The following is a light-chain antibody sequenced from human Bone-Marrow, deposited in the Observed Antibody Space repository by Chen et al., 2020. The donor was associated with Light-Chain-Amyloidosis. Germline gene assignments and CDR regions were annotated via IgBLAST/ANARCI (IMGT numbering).Light chain of an antibody. CDR1: DLPTKY. V-gene: IGLV3-25*03. Sequence: SYALTQPPSVTVAPDHTVRITCSGDDLPTKYAYWYQQKPGQAPVLVIHRDTERPSGISERFSGSSSGTTATLTISGVQAEDEADYHCQSADSSGTYEVIFGGGTKLTVL. CDR2: RDT. J-gene: IGLJ2*01. CDR3: QSADSSGTYEVI.